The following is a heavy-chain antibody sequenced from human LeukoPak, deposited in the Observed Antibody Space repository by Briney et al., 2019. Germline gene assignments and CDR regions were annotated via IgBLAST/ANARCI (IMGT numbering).Heavy chain of an antibody. V-gene: IGHV3-23*01. CDR1: GFTFSSDA. D-gene: IGHD1-1*01. CDR2: ISGSGGST. CDR3: AKAGKAPRPTWFDP. J-gene: IGHJ5*02. Sequence: GGSLRLSCAASGFTFSSDAMSWVRQAPGKGLEGVSAISGSGGSTYYADSVKGRFTISRDNSKNTLYLQMNSLRAEDTAVYYCAKAGKAPRPTWFDPWGQGTLVTVSS.